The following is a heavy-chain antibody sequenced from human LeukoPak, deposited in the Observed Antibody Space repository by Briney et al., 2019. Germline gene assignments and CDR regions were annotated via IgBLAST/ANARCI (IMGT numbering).Heavy chain of an antibody. Sequence: PGGSLRLSCAASGFTFSDNYMSWIRQAPGKGLEWVSYISSSGNTTKNADSVKGRFTITRDNAKNSLYLQMNSLRAEDTAVYYCAKEGHLRKSFGSVLPVAVRPRYFDLWGRGTLVTVSS. CDR3: AKEGHLRKSFGSVLPVAVRPRYFDL. D-gene: IGHD6-19*01. J-gene: IGHJ2*01. V-gene: IGHV3-11*01. CDR2: ISSSGNTT. CDR1: GFTFSDNY.